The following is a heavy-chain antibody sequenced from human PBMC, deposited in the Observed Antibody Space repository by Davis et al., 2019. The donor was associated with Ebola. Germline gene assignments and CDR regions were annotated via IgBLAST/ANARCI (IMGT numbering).Heavy chain of an antibody. CDR2: IYYNGRS. V-gene: IGHV4-39*07. D-gene: IGHD6-6*01. CDR3: ARLSGLFSSSSGALYFDL. Sequence: SGSLRLSCSVSGGSISSGTYYWGWVRQPPGKGLEWIGSIYYNGRSYYSPSPEGRVTILLDTYKNQFSLKLRSVTAADTAVYFCARLSGLFSSSSGALYFDLWGRGTLVSVSS. CDR1: GGSISSGTYY. J-gene: IGHJ2*01.